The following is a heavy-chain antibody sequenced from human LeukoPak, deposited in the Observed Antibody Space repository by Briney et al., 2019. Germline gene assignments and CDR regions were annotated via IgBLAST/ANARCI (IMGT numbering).Heavy chain of an antibody. Sequence: ASVKVSCKASGYTFTSYGISWVRQAPGHGLEWMGWISAYNGNTNYAQKLQGRVTMTTDTSTSTAYMELRSLRSDDTAVYYCARRYSSSWYQYYYYYYMDVWGKGTTVTVSS. J-gene: IGHJ6*03. CDR1: GYTFTSYG. V-gene: IGHV1-18*01. D-gene: IGHD6-13*01. CDR3: ARRYSSSWYQYYYYYYMDV. CDR2: ISAYNGNT.